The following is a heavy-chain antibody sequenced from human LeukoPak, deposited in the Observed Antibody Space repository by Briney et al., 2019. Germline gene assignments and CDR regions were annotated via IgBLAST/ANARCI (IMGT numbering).Heavy chain of an antibody. Sequence: GGSLRLSCAVSGFTFSSYAMSWVRQAPGKGLEWVSAISGSGGSTYYADSVKGRFTISRDNANNSLYLQMNSLRAEDTAVHYCRCRWDYWGQGTLVTVSS. CDR2: ISGSGGST. CDR3: RCRWDY. D-gene: IGHD4-23*01. CDR1: GFTFSSYA. V-gene: IGHV3-23*01. J-gene: IGHJ4*02.